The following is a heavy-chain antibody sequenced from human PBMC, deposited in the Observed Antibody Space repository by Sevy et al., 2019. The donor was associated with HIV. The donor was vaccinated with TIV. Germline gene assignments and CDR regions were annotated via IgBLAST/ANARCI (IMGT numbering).Heavy chain of an antibody. CDR3: RSLDLVVTGATFRGRNQKTIDW. D-gene: IGHD2-21*02. V-gene: IGHV3-73*01. CDR1: GFSFGDSA. J-gene: IGHJ4*02. CDR2: IKSKGDNYAT. Sequence: GGSLRLSCEASGFSFGDSAVHWVRQPFGKGLEWVGRIKSKGDNYATLDSSSVKGRFIISKDDSSKTAYLQMNRLQTEDTAIYYCRSLDLVVTGATFRGRNQKTIDWWGQGSLVTVSS.